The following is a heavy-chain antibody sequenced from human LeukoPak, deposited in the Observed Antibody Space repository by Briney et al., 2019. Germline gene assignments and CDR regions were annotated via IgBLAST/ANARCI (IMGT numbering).Heavy chain of an antibody. CDR3: ARDKSNKGHDC. J-gene: IGHJ4*02. Sequence: GGSLRLSCAASGFTLSDYYMTWIRQAPGKGLEWVSYVSNGGSSSILYADSVKGRFTVFRDYAKNSLYLQMNSLRADDTGVYYCARDKSNKGHDCWGQGTLVTVSS. CDR1: GFTLSDYY. CDR2: VSNGGSSSI. V-gene: IGHV3-11*01.